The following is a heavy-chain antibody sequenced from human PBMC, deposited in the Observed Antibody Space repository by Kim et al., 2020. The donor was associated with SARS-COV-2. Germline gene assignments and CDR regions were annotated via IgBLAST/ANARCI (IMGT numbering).Heavy chain of an antibody. Sequence: SETLSLTCTVSGGSISSGGYYWSWIRQHPGKGLEWIGYIYYSGSTYYNPSLKSRVTISVDTSKNQFSLKLSSVTAADTAVYYCARVPFRPIVGATGEYFDYWGQGTLVTVSS. CDR3: ARVPFRPIVGATGEYFDY. CDR1: GGSISSGGYY. CDR2: IYYSGST. V-gene: IGHV4-31*03. J-gene: IGHJ4*02. D-gene: IGHD1-26*01.